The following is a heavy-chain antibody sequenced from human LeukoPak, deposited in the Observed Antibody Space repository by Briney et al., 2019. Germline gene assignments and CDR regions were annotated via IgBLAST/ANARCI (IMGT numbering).Heavy chain of an antibody. CDR3: ASLYYYDSSGYPPS. D-gene: IGHD3-22*01. CDR1: GYTFTSYY. V-gene: IGHV1-69*13. Sequence: GASVKVSCKASGYTFTSYYMHWVRQAPGQGLEWMGGIIPIFGTANYAQKFQGRVTITADESTSTAYMELSSLRSEDTAVYYCASLYYYDSSGYPPSWGQGTLVTVSS. J-gene: IGHJ5*02. CDR2: IIPIFGTA.